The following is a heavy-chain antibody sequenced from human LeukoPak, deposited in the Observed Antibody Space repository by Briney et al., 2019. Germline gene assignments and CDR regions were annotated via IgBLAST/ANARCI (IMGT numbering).Heavy chain of an antibody. J-gene: IGHJ5*02. V-gene: IGHV4-39*01. CDR2: IYYSGST. Sequence: SETLSDTCTVSGGSISSSSYYWGWIRQPPGKGLDWIGNIYYSGSTYYNPSLKSRVTISVDTSKNQFSLMLNSVTAADTAVYYCARRFLTLGNWFDPWGQGTLVTVSS. CDR1: GGSISSSSYY. CDR3: ARRFLTLGNWFDP. D-gene: IGHD3-3*01.